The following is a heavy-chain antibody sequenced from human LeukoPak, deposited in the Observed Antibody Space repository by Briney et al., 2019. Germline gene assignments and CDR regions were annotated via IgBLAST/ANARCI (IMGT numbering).Heavy chain of an antibody. Sequence: GGSLRLSCAASGFTFSSYGMHWVRQAPGKGLEWVAVIWYDGSNTYYADSVKGRFTISRDNAKKSLYLQMNSLRAEDTAVYYCVRGAHDFDHWGQGILVTVSS. CDR2: IWYDGSNT. J-gene: IGHJ4*02. CDR3: VRGAHDFDH. V-gene: IGHV3-33*01. CDR1: GFTFSSYG.